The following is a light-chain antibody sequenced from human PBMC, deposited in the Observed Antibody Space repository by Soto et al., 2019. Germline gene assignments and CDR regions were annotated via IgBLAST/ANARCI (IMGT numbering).Light chain of an antibody. J-gene: IGKJ2*01. CDR2: AAS. Sequence: DIQMTQSPSSLSASVGDRVTITCRASQSISSYLNWYQQKPGKAPKLLIYAASSLQSGVPSRFSGSGSGTDFTLNISSLQPEDFATYYCQQSYSTSHTFGQGTKLEIK. CDR3: QQSYSTSHT. CDR1: QSISSY. V-gene: IGKV1-39*01.